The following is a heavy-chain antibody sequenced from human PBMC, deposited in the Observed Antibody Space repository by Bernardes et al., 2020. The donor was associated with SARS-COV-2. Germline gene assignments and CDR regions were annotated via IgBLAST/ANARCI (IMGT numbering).Heavy chain of an antibody. CDR1: GYTFTGYY. CDR3: ARGYCSSTSCTFDY. CDR2: INPNSGGT. V-gene: IGHV1-2*02. Sequence: ASVKVSCKASGYTFTGYYMHWVRQAPGQGLEWMGWINPNSGGTNYAQKFQGRVTMTRDTSISTAYMELSRLRSDDTAVYYCARGYCSSTSCTFDYWGQGTLVTVSS. J-gene: IGHJ4*02. D-gene: IGHD2-2*01.